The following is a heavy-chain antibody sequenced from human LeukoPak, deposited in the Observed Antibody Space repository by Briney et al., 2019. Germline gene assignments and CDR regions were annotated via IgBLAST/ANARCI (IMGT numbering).Heavy chain of an antibody. CDR1: GGSISSGSYY. CDR2: IYTSGST. V-gene: IGHV4-61*02. Sequence: SETLSLTCTVSGGSISSGSYYWSWIRQPAGKGLEWIGRIYTSGSTNYNPSLKSRVTISVDTSKNQFSLKLSSVTAADTTVYYCARVAYSSGWYVLGDFDYWGQGTLVTVSS. D-gene: IGHD6-19*01. J-gene: IGHJ4*02. CDR3: ARVAYSSGWYVLGDFDY.